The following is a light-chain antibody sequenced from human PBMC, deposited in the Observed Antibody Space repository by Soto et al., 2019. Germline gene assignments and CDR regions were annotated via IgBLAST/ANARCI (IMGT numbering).Light chain of an antibody. V-gene: IGKV1-5*03. Sequence: DIQRTQSPSTLSGSVGDRVTITCRASQTISSWLAWYQQKPGKAPKLLIYKASTLKSGVPSRFSGSGSGTEFNLTISRLQPDDFATYECQHYNSYSEAFGQGTKVDIK. CDR2: KAS. J-gene: IGKJ1*01. CDR1: QTISSW. CDR3: QHYNSYSEA.